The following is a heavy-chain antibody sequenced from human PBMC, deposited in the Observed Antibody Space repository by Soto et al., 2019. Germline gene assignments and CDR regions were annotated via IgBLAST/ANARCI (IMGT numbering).Heavy chain of an antibody. V-gene: IGHV4-30-2*01. D-gene: IGHD1-26*01. CDR3: ASRPRGSGLDP. CDR1: GGSISSGGYS. CDR2: IYHSGST. J-gene: IGHJ5*02. Sequence: SETLSLTCAVSGGSISSGGYSWIWIRQPPGKGLEWIGYIYHSGSTYYSPSLKSRVTISVGRSKNQFSLKLSSVTAADTAVYYCASRPRGSGLDPWGQGTLVTVSS.